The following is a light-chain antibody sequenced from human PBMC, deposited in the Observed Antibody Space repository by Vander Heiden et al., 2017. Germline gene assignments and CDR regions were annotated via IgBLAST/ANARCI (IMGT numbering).Light chain of an antibody. V-gene: IGLV3-19*01. CDR2: VKN. CDR3: NYQDSRGKHWV. Sequence: SSELTQDPAVSVALGQTVRITCQGDSLRSYYASWYQQKPGQAPVLVIEVKNNRPSGIPDRFSGSSSGNTDSWTITGAQAEDEASDDGNYQDSRGKHWVFGGGTKLTVL. CDR1: SLRSYY. J-gene: IGLJ2*01.